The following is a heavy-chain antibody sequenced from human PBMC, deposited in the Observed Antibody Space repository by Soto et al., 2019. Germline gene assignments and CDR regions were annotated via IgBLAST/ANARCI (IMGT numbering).Heavy chain of an antibody. D-gene: IGHD6-13*01. CDR1: GGSITKYG. CDR3: AISGIAAAGTEDRWFDT. Sequence: QVHLVQSGAEVKEPGSSVKVSCKASGGSITKYGISWVRQAPGKGLEWMGGFIPIFGSEGYAQKLRGRVTMTADETTTTAHGELRGLRSEDTAGSYCAISGIAAAGTEDRWFDTWGQGTLVTVSS. CDR2: FIPIFGSE. J-gene: IGHJ5*02. V-gene: IGHV1-69*12.